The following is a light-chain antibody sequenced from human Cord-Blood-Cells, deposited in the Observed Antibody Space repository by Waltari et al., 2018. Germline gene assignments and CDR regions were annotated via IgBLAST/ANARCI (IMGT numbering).Light chain of an antibody. J-gene: IGLJ2*01. CDR1: SSNIGAGYA. CDR2: GNS. Sequence: QSVLTQPPSVSGAPGKRVTISCTGSSSNIGAGYAVHWYQQLPGTAPKLLIYGNSNRPSGVPDRFSGSKSGTSASLAITGLQAEDEADYYCQSYDSSLSGVVFGGGTKLTVL. CDR3: QSYDSSLSGVV. V-gene: IGLV1-40*01.